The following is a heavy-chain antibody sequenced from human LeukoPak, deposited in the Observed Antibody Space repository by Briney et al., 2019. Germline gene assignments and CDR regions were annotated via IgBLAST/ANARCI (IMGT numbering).Heavy chain of an antibody. V-gene: IGHV4-61*05. CDR1: GGSIRSSSYY. D-gene: IGHD4-17*01. CDR3: ASTYGRGDYVTDY. CDR2: IYYSGST. J-gene: IGHJ4*02. Sequence: SETLSLTCTVSGGSIRSSSYYWGWIRQPPGKGLEWIGYIYYSGSTNYNPSLKSRVTISVDTSKNQFSLKLSSVTAADTAVYYCASTYGRGDYVTDYWGQGTLVTVSS.